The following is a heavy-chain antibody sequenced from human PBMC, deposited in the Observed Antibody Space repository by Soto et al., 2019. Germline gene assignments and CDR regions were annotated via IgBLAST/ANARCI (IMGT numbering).Heavy chain of an antibody. CDR1: GGSFSGYY. D-gene: IGHD3-3*01. Sequence: SETLSLTCAVYGGSFSGYYWSWIRQPPGKGLEWIGEINHSGSTNYNPSLKSRVTISVDTSKNQFSLRLSSVTAADTAVYYCARWGSTMYYDFWSGYKDDAFDIWGQGTMVTVSS. CDR2: INHSGST. CDR3: ARWGSTMYYDFWSGYKDDAFDI. J-gene: IGHJ3*02. V-gene: IGHV4-34*01.